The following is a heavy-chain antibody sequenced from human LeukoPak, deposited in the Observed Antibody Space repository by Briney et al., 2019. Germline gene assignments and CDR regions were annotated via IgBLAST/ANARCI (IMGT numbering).Heavy chain of an antibody. CDR1: GFTFTSYW. V-gene: IGHV3-7*01. CDR2: IHQDGSLQ. CDR3: ARAGSSYVEAAY. Sequence: KPGGSLRLSCAASGFTFTSYWMTWVRPPPGRGLEWVANIHQDGSLQFYVDSVKGRFTVSRDNARNLLYLKMNGLRAEDTAVYYCARAGSSYVEAAYWGLGTLVTVSS. D-gene: IGHD3-16*01. J-gene: IGHJ4*02.